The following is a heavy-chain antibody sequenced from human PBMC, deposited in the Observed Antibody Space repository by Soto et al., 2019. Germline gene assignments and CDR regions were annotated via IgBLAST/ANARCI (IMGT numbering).Heavy chain of an antibody. D-gene: IGHD3-16*02. V-gene: IGHV3-64*01. CDR1: GFTFSSYA. J-gene: IGHJ5*02. Sequence: EVQLVESGGGLVQPGGSLRLSCAASGFTFSSYAMHWVRQAPGKGLEYVSTISSNGGSTYYANSVKGRFTISRDNSKNTLYLQMGSLRAEDTAVYYCARAGDYVWGSYRYVAGGPWFDPWGQGTLVTVSS. CDR2: ISSNGGST. CDR3: ARAGDYVWGSYRYVAGGPWFDP.